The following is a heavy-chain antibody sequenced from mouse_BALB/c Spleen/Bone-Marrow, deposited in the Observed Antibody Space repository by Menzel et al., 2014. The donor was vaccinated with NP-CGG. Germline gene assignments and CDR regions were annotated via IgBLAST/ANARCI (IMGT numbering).Heavy chain of an antibody. CDR3: AREGYGYQYFDY. D-gene: IGHD2-2*01. CDR1: GYTFTDYW. Sequence: VQLVESGAELVMPGASVKMSCKASGYTFTDYWMHWVKQRPGQRLEWIGAIDTSDSYTSYNQKFKGKATLTVDESCSTAYMQLSSLTSKDSAVYYCAREGYGYQYFDYWGQGTTLTVPS. J-gene: IGHJ2*01. V-gene: IGHV1-69*01. CDR2: IDTSDSYT.